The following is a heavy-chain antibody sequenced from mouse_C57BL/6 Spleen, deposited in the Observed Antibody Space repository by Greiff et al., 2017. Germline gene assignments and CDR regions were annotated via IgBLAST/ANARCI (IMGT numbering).Heavy chain of an antibody. V-gene: IGHV1-52*01. J-gene: IGHJ4*01. D-gene: IGHD4-1*01. CDR1: GYTFTSYW. CDR3: ARRGTGDAMDY. Sequence: QVQLQQPGAELVRPGSSVKLSCKASGYTFTSYWMHWVKQRPIQGLEWIGNIDPSDSETHYNQKFKDKATLTVDKSSSTAYMQISSLTSEDSAVYYCARRGTGDAMDYWGQGTSVTVSS. CDR2: IDPSDSET.